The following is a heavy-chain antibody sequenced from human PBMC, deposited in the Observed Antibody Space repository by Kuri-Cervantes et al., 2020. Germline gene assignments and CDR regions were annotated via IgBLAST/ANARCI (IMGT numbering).Heavy chain of an antibody. CDR3: GRGGCYPSF. J-gene: IGHJ4*02. CDR1: GFTFSSYG. D-gene: IGHD6-19*01. V-gene: IGHV3-30*03. CDR2: ISYDGSNK. Sequence: GESLKISCAASGFTFSSYGMHWVRQAPGKGLEWVAVISYDGSNKYYADSVKGRFTISRDNAKNSLYLEMSSLRGDDTAVYYCGRGGCYPSFWGQGTLVTVSS.